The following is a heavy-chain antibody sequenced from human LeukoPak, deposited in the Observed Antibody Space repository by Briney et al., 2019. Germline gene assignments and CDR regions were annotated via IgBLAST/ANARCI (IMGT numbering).Heavy chain of an antibody. CDR1: GGSISSSNW. V-gene: IGHV4-4*02. D-gene: IGHD3-9*01. J-gene: IGHJ5*02. CDR2: IYHGGST. CDR3: ARGGSVLRYFDWTPGQDNWFDP. Sequence: SETLSLTCVVSGGSISSSNWWSWVRQPPGKGLEWIGEIYHGGSTNYNPSLKSRVTISVDKSKNQFSLKLSSVTAADTAVYYCARGGSVLRYFDWTPGQDNWFDPWGQGTLVTVSS.